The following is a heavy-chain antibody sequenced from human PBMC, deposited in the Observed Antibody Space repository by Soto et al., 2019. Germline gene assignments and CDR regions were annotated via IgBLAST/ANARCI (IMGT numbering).Heavy chain of an antibody. CDR3: ARGMTPPGAPAWYYFDS. V-gene: IGHV4-4*07. Sequence: SETLSLTCTVSGASITGTSYWSWIRQPAGKGLEWIGRFSLSGTTNYNPSLRNRVTMSADVSKNQFSLRLTSVTAADTALYYCARGMTPPGAPAWYYFDSWGQGTLVTVSS. J-gene: IGHJ4*02. CDR2: FSLSGTT. CDR1: GASITGTSY. D-gene: IGHD2-8*02.